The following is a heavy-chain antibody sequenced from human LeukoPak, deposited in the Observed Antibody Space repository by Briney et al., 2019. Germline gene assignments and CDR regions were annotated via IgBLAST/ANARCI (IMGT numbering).Heavy chain of an antibody. V-gene: IGHV3-23*01. CDR1: GFTFTSYA. CDR3: AKDQVWIVVGAFDY. CDR2: VSGMVGST. D-gene: IGHD2-15*01. Sequence: GGSLRLSCAASGFTFTSYAMSWVSQAAGKGLEWDSGVSGMVGSTYYADSVTGRFTISRDNSNNTLYLQMTSLRAEDTAVYYCAKDQVWIVVGAFDYWGQGTRVTVSS. J-gene: IGHJ4*02.